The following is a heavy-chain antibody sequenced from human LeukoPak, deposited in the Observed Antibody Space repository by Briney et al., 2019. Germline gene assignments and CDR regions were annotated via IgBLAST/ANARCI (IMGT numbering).Heavy chain of an antibody. J-gene: IGHJ4*02. CDR2: IYYSGST. D-gene: IGHD2-15*01. CDR3: ARVGGLLGYCSGGSCYPDY. CDR1: GGSITSSNYY. V-gene: IGHV4-39*07. Sequence: SETLSLTCTVSGGSITSSNYYWGWIRQPPGKGLDWIGSIYYSGSTYYNPSLRSRVTMSVDTSENQFSLKLRSVTAADTAAYYCARVGGLLGYCSGGSCYPDYWGQGTLVTVSS.